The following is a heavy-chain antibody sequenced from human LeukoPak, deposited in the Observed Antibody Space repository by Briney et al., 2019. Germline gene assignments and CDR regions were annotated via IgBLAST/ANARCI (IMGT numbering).Heavy chain of an antibody. J-gene: IGHJ4*02. D-gene: IGHD6-13*01. CDR3: ARDQVGRTAAADY. CDR1: GGSISSSSYY. V-gene: IGHV4-39*07. Sequence: PSETLSLTCTVSGGSISSSSYYWGWVRQPPGKGLEWIGSIYYSGSTYYNPSLKSRVTISVDTSKNQFSLKLSSVTAADTAVYYCARDQVGRTAAADYWGQGTLVTVSS. CDR2: IYYSGST.